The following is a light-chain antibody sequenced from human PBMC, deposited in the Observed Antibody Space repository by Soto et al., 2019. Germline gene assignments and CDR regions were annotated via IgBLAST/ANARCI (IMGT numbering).Light chain of an antibody. CDR3: QQYNNFWT. CDR2: DVS. V-gene: IGKV1-5*01. Sequence: DSQMSQAPSTWSASLGDRVIITCRASQTINNWLAWYQQKPGKAPKLLIYDVSTLGSGVPSRFSGSGSGTDFTPTISGLQPDDSATYFCQQYNNFWTCAQGAKVDI. CDR1: QTINNW. J-gene: IGKJ1*01.